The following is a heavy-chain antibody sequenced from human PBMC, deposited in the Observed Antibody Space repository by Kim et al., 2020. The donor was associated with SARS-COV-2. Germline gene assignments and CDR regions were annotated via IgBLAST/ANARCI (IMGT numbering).Heavy chain of an antibody. V-gene: IGHV3-23*01. CDR2: ISGSGANT. Sequence: GGSLRLSCAASGFTFNSYAIYWVRQAPGKGLEWVSRISGSGANTYYADSVKGRFTISGDNSKNTLYLQMSSLRAEDTAIYYCAQPKIDYWGQGTLVTVSS. J-gene: IGHJ4*02. CDR1: GFTFNSYA. CDR3: AQPKIDY.